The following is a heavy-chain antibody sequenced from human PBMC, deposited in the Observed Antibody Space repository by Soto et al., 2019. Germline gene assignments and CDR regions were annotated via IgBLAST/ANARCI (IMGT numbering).Heavy chain of an antibody. CDR1: GFTFSSYG. J-gene: IGHJ4*02. Sequence: QVELVESGGGVVQPGRSLRLSCAASGFTFSSYGMHWVRQAPGEGLEWVAVISYDGNLAYYADSVKGRFTISRDNSKNTLYLQMHSLRTDDTAIYYCAKEGPITNWYFDYWGQGTLVTVSS. CDR2: ISYDGNLA. V-gene: IGHV3-30*18. D-gene: IGHD1-1*01. CDR3: AKEGPITNWYFDY.